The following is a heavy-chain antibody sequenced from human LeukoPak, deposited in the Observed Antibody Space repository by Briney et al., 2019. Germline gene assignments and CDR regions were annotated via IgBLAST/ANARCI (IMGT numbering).Heavy chain of an antibody. D-gene: IGHD4-17*01. Sequence: ASVKVSCKASGGTFSSYAISWVRQAPGQGLEWMGGIIPIFGTANYAQKFQGRVTITADESTSTAYMELSSLRSEDTAVYYCARVRWRGYGDYGSDYWGQGTLVTVSS. CDR2: IIPIFGTA. V-gene: IGHV1-69*13. CDR3: ARVRWRGYGDYGSDY. J-gene: IGHJ4*02. CDR1: GGTFSSYA.